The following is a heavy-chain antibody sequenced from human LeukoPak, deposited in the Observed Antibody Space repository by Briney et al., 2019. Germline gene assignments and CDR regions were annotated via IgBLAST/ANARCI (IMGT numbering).Heavy chain of an antibody. J-gene: IGHJ4*02. CDR1: GFTFSSYA. CDR3: AKKVDYDFWSGPVNY. CDR2: ISGSGGST. D-gene: IGHD3-3*01. Sequence: GGSLRLSCAASGFTFSSYAMSWVRQAPGKGLEWVSAISGSGGSTYYADSVKGRFTITRDNSKNTLYLQMNSLRAEDTAVYYCAKKVDYDFWSGPVNYWGQGTLVTVSS. V-gene: IGHV3-23*01.